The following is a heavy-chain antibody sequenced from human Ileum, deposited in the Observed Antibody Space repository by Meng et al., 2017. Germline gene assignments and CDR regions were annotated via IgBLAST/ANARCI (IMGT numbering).Heavy chain of an antibody. Sequence: GESLKISCAASGFTFGDNGMSWVRQAPGKGLEWVSGINWNGGSTVYADSVKGRFTISRDNAKNSLSLQMNSLRVEDTAFYYCARHRINRSGSPAEDYWGQGTLVTVSS. D-gene: IGHD1-26*01. CDR2: INWNGGST. CDR1: GFTFGDNG. CDR3: ARHRINRSGSPAEDY. J-gene: IGHJ4*02. V-gene: IGHV3-20*04.